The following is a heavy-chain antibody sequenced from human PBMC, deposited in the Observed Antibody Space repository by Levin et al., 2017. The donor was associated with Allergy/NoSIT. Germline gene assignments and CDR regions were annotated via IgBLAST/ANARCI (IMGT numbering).Heavy chain of an antibody. Sequence: GESLKISCKASGYSFINYWIAWVRQMPGKSLEWMGIIHPGDPDIRYSPSFQGLVTISADKSITTAYLQWSSLQASDIAMYYCARLDGSYYEGPKFDNWGQGTLVTVSS. J-gene: IGHJ4*02. V-gene: IGHV5-51*01. CDR3: ARLDGSYYEGPKFDN. D-gene: IGHD1-26*01. CDR1: GYSFINYW. CDR2: IHPGDPDI.